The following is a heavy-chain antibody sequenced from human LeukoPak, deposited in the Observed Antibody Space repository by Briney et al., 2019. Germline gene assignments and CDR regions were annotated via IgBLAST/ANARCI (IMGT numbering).Heavy chain of an antibody. Sequence: SETLSLTCTVSGYSISSGYYWGWIRQPPGKGLEWIGSIYHSGSTYYNPSLKSRVTISVDTSKNQFSLKLSSVTAADTAVYYCARRFCYLGSGPPACDYFDYWGQGTLVTVSS. D-gene: IGHD2-15*01. CDR2: IYHSGST. V-gene: IGHV4-38-2*02. CDR1: GYSISSGYY. CDR3: ARRFCYLGSGPPACDYFDY. J-gene: IGHJ4*02.